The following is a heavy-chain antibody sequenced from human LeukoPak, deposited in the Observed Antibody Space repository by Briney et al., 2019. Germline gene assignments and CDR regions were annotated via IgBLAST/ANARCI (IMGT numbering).Heavy chain of an antibody. CDR3: ASVSGSYSYWYFDL. J-gene: IGHJ2*01. Sequence: SETLSLTCSVSGGSISGYYWSWIRQPPGKGLEWIGYIYSSGGTNYNPSLKSRVTISVDTSKNQFSLKLSSVTAADTAVYYCASVSGSYSYWYFDLWGRGTLVTVSS. D-gene: IGHD1-26*01. CDR1: GGSISGYY. V-gene: IGHV4-59*01. CDR2: IYSSGGT.